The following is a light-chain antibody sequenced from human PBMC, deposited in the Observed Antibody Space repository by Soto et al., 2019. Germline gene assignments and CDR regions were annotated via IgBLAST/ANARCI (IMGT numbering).Light chain of an antibody. CDR1: SSDVGSYNL. J-gene: IGLJ1*01. V-gene: IGLV2-23*02. Sequence: QSVLTQPASVSGSPGQSITISCTGTSSDVGSYNLVSWYQQHPGKAPKLMIYEVSKRPSGVSNRFSGSKSGNTASLTISGLQAEDEADYYCCSYAGISTFYVFGTGTKVTVL. CDR2: EVS. CDR3: CSYAGISTFYV.